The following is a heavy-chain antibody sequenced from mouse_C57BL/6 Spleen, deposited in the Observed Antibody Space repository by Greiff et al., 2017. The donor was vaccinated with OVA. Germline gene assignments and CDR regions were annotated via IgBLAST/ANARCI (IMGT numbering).Heavy chain of an antibody. V-gene: IGHV6-3*01. Sequence: EVKVEESGGGLVQPGGSMKLSCVASGFTFSNYWMNWVRQSPEKGLEWVAQIRLKSDNYATHYAESVKGRFTISRDDSKSSVYLQMNNLMAEDTGIYYCTGREYYGSSYVCYFDYWGQGTTLTVSS. CDR1: GFTFSNYW. D-gene: IGHD1-1*01. J-gene: IGHJ2*01. CDR3: TGREYYGSSYVCYFDY. CDR2: IRLKSDNYAT.